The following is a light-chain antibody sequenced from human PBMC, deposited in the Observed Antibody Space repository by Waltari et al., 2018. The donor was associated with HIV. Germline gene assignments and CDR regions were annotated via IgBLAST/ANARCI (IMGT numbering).Light chain of an antibody. CDR1: HSVRSS. CDR2: RAS. CDR3: QQYNYFPWT. V-gene: IGKV1-5*03. J-gene: IGKJ1*01. Sequence: DIQMSQSPSTLSASVGDRVSITCRASHSVRSSLAWYRQTPGKAPKLLIYRASILESGVPSRFSGSGSGTEFTLTISSLQPDDFATYFCQQYNYFPWTFGQGTKVDIK.